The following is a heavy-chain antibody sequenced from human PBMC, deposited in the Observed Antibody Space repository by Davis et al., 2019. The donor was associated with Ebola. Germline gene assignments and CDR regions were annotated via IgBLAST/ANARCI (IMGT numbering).Heavy chain of an antibody. Sequence: KVSCKGSGYSFTSHWIAWVRQMPEKGLEWMGIIYPGDSDTRYSPSFQGQVTISADKSISTAYLQWSSLKAPDTAMYYCARRGYCSSTSCSPGGMDVWGQGTTVTVSS. V-gene: IGHV5-51*01. CDR3: ARRGYCSSTSCSPGGMDV. CDR2: IYPGDSDT. J-gene: IGHJ6*02. CDR1: GYSFTSHW. D-gene: IGHD2-2*01.